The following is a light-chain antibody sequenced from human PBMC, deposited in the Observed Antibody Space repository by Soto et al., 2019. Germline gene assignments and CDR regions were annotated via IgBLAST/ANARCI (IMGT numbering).Light chain of an antibody. V-gene: IGKV3-20*01. CDR1: QSVSNN. CDR2: GAS. CDR3: PQYGGSPCT. Sequence: EIVLTQSPGTLSLSPGERATLSCRASQSVSNNLAWIQQKPGQTPRLLMYGASSRATGIPDRFSGSGSGTRFTLTISRLEPEEFAVYYCPQYGGSPCTFGPGTKVEI. J-gene: IGKJ3*01.